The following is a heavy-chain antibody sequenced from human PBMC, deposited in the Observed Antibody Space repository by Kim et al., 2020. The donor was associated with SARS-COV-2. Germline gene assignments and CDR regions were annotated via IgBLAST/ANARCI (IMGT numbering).Heavy chain of an antibody. CDR2: INDSGTS. J-gene: IGHJ4*02. CDR1: GGSFSGYF. V-gene: IGHV4-34*01. D-gene: IGHD2-2*01. Sequence: SETLSLTCGVSGGSFSGYFWSWIRQPPGKGLEWIAEINDSGTSNYNASLKNRVTISIDTSNSQFSLNLRSVTAADTATYYCARGVNNAWPFDHWGQGTPVSVSS. CDR3: ARGVNNAWPFDH.